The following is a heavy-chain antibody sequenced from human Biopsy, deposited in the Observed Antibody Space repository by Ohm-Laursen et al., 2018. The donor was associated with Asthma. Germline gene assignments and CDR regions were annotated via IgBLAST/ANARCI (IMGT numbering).Heavy chain of an antibody. D-gene: IGHD3-22*01. J-gene: IGHJ4*02. Sequence: LRLSCTASGFAVSRDHMFWVRQAPGKGLEWVSVIYSGGTSHTADSVRGRFTISRDYSKNMLYLQMHSLRAEDTAVYYCARGDSSNWSHYYFDYWGQGTLVTVSS. CDR2: IYSGGTS. CDR3: ARGDSSNWSHYYFDY. V-gene: IGHV3-53*01. CDR1: GFAVSRDH.